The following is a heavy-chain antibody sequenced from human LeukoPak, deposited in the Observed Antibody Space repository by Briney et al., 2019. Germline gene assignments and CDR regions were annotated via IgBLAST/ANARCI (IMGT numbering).Heavy chain of an antibody. CDR1: GYSISSGYY. CDR2: IYYSGST. V-gene: IGHV4-61*01. Sequence: SETLSLTCTVSGYSISSGYYWSWTRQPPGKGLEWIGYIYYSGSTNYNPSLKSRVTISVDTSKNQFSLKLSSVTAADTAVYYCARADSSGYYLSLGYWGQGTLVTVSS. J-gene: IGHJ4*02. CDR3: ARADSSGYYLSLGY. D-gene: IGHD3-22*01.